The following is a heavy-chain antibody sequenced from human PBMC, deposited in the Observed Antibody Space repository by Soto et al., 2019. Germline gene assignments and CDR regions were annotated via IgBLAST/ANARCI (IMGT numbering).Heavy chain of an antibody. V-gene: IGHV4-39*01. CDR3: APDCSSTSCQQIFDY. Sequence: QLQLQESGPGLVKPSETLSLTCTVSGGSISSSSYYWGWIRQPPGKGLEWIGSIYYSGSTYYNPSLKSRVTLXXAXSXXQFSLKLSSVTAAATAVYYCAPDCSSTSCQQIFDYWGQGTLVTVSS. J-gene: IGHJ4*02. D-gene: IGHD2-2*01. CDR1: GGSISSSSYY. CDR2: IYYSGST.